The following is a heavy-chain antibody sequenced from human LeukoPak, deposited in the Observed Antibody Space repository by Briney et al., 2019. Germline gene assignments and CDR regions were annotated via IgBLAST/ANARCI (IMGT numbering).Heavy chain of an antibody. D-gene: IGHD3-10*01. J-gene: IGHJ3*01. CDR3: ARPDGSGTYAFDL. V-gene: IGHV5-51*01. CDR2: IYPGDSDT. CDR1: GYSFTSYW. Sequence: GESLKISCKGSGYSFTSYWIGWVRQMPGKGLEWMGIIYPGDSDTRYSPSLQGQVTISADKSINTAYLQWRSLQASDTAMYYCARPDGSGTYAFDLWGQGTMVTVS.